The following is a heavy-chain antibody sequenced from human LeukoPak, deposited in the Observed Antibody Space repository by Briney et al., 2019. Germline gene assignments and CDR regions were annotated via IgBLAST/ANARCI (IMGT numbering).Heavy chain of an antibody. CDR2: IFGSGEST. D-gene: IGHD3-10*01. CDR1: GFTFSSYA. CDR3: AKWGSGSYYKGSFDY. Sequence: PGGSLRLSCAASGFTFSSYAMTWVRQAPGKGLEWVSSIFGSGESTYYTDSVKGRFTISRDNSKNTVYLQMNSLRAEDTAVYYCAKWGSGSYYKGSFDYWGQGTLVTVSS. J-gene: IGHJ4*02. V-gene: IGHV3-23*01.